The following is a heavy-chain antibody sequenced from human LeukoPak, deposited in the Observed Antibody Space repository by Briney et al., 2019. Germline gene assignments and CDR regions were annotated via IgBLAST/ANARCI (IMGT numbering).Heavy chain of an antibody. V-gene: IGHV3-30-3*01. CDR2: ISYDGSNK. D-gene: IGHD6-6*01. Sequence: GRSLRLSCAASGFTFSSYAMHWVRQAPGKGLEWVAVISYDGSNKYYADSVRGRFTISRGNSKNTLYLQMNSLRAEDTAVYYCARTPIAARQIDYWGQGTLVTVSS. J-gene: IGHJ4*02. CDR3: ARTPIAARQIDY. CDR1: GFTFSSYA.